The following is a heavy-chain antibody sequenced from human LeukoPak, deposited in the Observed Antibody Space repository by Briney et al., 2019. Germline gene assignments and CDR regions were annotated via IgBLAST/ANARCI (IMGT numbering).Heavy chain of an antibody. D-gene: IGHD5-18*01. J-gene: IGHJ2*01. CDR1: GFTFSSYW. CDR3: ARDTAMVYWYFDL. CDR2: INSDGSST. V-gene: IGHV3-74*01. Sequence: GVSLRLSCAASGFTFSSYWMHWVRQAPGKGLVWVSRINSDGSSTSYADSAKGRFTISRDNAKNTLYLQMNSLRAEDTAVYYCARDTAMVYWYFDLWGRGTLVTVSS.